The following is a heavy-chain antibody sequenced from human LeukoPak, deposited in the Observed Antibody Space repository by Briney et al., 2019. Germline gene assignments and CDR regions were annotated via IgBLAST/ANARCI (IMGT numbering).Heavy chain of an antibody. D-gene: IGHD2-2*01. Sequence: PGGSLRLSCAASGFTFSSYAMSWVRQVPGKGLEWVSTISGSGGSTDYADSVKGRFTISRDNSKNTLYLQMNSLRAEDTAVYYCANDRVVCSTTSCYPGFDYWGQGTLVTVSS. J-gene: IGHJ4*02. CDR1: GFTFSSYA. V-gene: IGHV3-23*01. CDR2: ISGSGGST. CDR3: ANDRVVCSTTSCYPGFDY.